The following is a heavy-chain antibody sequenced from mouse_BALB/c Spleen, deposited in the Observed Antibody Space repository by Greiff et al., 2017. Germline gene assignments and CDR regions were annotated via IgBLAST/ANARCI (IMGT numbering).Heavy chain of an antibody. J-gene: IGHJ4*01. D-gene: IGHD2-1*01. Sequence: EVKLMESGGGLVQPGESLKLSCESNEYEFPSHDLSWVRKTPEKRLELVAAINSDGGSTYYPDTMERRFIISRDNTKKTLYLQMSSLRSEDTALYYCARLLYGNYYAMDYWGQGTSVTVSS. CDR1: EYEFPSHD. CDR2: INSDGGST. CDR3: ARLLYGNYYAMDY. V-gene: IGHV5-2*01.